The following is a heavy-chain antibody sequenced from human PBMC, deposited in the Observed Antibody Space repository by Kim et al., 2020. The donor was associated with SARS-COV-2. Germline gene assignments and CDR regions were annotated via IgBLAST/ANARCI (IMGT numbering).Heavy chain of an antibody. D-gene: IGHD6-13*01. CDR3: ARGPSSSWYPSGAFDI. Sequence: SLKSGVTISGDTSKTQFSLKLSSVTAAVTAVYYCARGPSSSWYPSGAFDIWGQGTMVTVSS. V-gene: IGHV4-34*01. J-gene: IGHJ3*02.